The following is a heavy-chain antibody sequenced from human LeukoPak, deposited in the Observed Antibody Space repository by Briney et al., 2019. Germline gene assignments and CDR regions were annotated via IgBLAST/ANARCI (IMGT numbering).Heavy chain of an antibody. V-gene: IGHV1-69*04. D-gene: IGHD3-3*01. CDR1: GGTFSSYA. CDR2: IIPIFGIA. Sequence: SVKVSFKASGGTFSSYAISWVRQAPGQGLEWMGRIIPIFGIANYAQKFQGRVTITADKSTSTAYIELSSLRSEDTAVYYCARDSTRYYDFWSDYYYYGMDVWGQGTTVTVSS. CDR3: ARDSTRYYDFWSDYYYYGMDV. J-gene: IGHJ6*02.